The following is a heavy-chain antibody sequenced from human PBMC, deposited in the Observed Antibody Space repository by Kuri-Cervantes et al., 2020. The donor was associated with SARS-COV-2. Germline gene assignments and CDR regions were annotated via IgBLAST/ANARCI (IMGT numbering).Heavy chain of an antibody. V-gene: IGHV4-59*08. CDR1: GGSISSYY. Sequence: GSLRLSCTVSGGSISSYYWSWIRQPPGKGLEWIGYIYYSGSTYYNPSLKSRVTISVDTSKNQFSLKLSSVTAADTAVHYCARHRRGYPDAFDIWGQGTMVTVSS. D-gene: IGHD1-1*01. CDR3: ARHRRGYPDAFDI. J-gene: IGHJ3*02. CDR2: IYYSGST.